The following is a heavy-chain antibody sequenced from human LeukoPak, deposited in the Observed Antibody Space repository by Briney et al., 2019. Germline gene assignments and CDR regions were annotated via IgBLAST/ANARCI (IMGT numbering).Heavy chain of an antibody. D-gene: IGHD3-22*01. CDR2: IYPGDSDT. Sequence: GESLKISCKGSGYSFTSYWIGWVRQMPGKGLEWMGIIYPGDSDTRYSPSFQGQVTISADKSISTAYLQWSSLKASDTAMYYCARMTYDSSGYYLHYFDYWGQGTLVTVSS. J-gene: IGHJ4*02. CDR1: GYSFTSYW. V-gene: IGHV5-51*01. CDR3: ARMTYDSSGYYLHYFDY.